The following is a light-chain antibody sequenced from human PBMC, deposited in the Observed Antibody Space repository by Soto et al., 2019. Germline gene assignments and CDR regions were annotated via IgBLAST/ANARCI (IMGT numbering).Light chain of an antibody. CDR1: SSDVGDHNY. J-gene: IGLJ1*01. CDR3: SSPTSSSTYV. V-gene: IGLV2-14*03. CDR2: DVN. Sequence: LTQPASVSGSPGQSITISCTGTSSDVGDHNYVAWYQQHPGKAPKLIIYDVNNRPSGISNRFSGFKPGNTASLTISWLQAEDEADYFCSSPTSSSTYVFGTGTKVTVL.